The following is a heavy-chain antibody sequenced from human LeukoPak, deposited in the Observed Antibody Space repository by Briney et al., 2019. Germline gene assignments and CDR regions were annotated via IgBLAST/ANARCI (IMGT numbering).Heavy chain of an antibody. V-gene: IGHV4-59*08. Sequence: PSETLSLTCTVSGGSISYYYWSWIRQPPGKGLEWIGHIYHSGSTNYNPSFKSRVTISVDTSKNHFSLSLSSVSAADTAVYYCVRHAATRHNYGMDVWGQGTTVTVSS. J-gene: IGHJ6*02. CDR1: GGSISYYY. D-gene: IGHD6-13*01. CDR2: IYHSGST. CDR3: VRHAATRHNYGMDV.